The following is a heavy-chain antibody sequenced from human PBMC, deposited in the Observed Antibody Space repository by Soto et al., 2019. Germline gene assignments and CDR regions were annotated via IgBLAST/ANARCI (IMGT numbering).Heavy chain of an antibody. CDR2: IYYSGST. Sequence: PXETLSLTCTVAGGSISSYYWSWIRQPPGKGLDWIGYIYYSGSTNYNPSLKSRVTISVDTSKNQFSLKLSSVTAADTAVYYCARDRRYYYDSSGYYYYYGMDVWGQGTTVTVSS. CDR1: GGSISSYY. D-gene: IGHD3-22*01. CDR3: ARDRRYYYDSSGYYYYYGMDV. V-gene: IGHV4-59*01. J-gene: IGHJ6*02.